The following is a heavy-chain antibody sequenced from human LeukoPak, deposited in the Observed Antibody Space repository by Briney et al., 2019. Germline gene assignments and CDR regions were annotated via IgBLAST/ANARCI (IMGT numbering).Heavy chain of an antibody. D-gene: IGHD3-16*02. Sequence: ASVKVSCKASGYTFTDYGFSWVRQAPGQGLEWMGWISAYNGNTNYAQRLQGRVTMTTDTSTSTAYMELRSLTSDDTALYYCARDIHDYVWGTYRYRVDAFDIWGQGTMVTVSS. CDR2: ISAYNGNT. V-gene: IGHV1-18*01. CDR1: GYTFTDYG. CDR3: ARDIHDYVWGTYRYRVDAFDI. J-gene: IGHJ3*02.